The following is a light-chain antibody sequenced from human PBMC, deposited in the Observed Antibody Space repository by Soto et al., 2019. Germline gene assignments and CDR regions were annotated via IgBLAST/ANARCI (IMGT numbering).Light chain of an antibody. V-gene: IGKV3-20*01. CDR2: GAS. Sequence: EIVLTQSPGTLSLSPGERATLSCRASQTVNNNYLTWYQQTPGQAPRLLIYGASSRATGIPDKFSGSGSGTDVTLTISRLEPEGVAVYYCKQYGTSPFTFGPGTKVDIK. CDR1: QTVNNNY. J-gene: IGKJ3*01. CDR3: KQYGTSPFT.